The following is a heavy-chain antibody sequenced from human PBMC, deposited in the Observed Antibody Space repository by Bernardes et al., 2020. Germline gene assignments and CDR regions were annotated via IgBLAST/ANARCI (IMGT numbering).Heavy chain of an antibody. CDR2: INHSGST. Sequence: SETLSLTCAVYGGSFSGYYWSWIRQPPGKGLEWIGEINHSGSTNYNPSLKSRVTISVATSKNQFSLKLSSVTAADTAVYYCARARKRYCSGGSCYSGAFDYWGQGTLVTVSS. J-gene: IGHJ4*02. D-gene: IGHD2-15*01. CDR3: ARARKRYCSGGSCYSGAFDY. CDR1: GGSFSGYY. V-gene: IGHV4-34*01.